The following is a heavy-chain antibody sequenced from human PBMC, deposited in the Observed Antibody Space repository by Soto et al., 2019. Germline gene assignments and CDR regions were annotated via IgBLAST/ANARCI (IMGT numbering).Heavy chain of an antibody. CDR3: AHRPYGDYPIDS. J-gene: IGHJ4*02. D-gene: IGHD4-17*01. Sequence: QITLKESGPTLVKPTQTLTLTCTFSGFSLNTSGVGVGWIRQPPGKALEWLALIYWDDDKRYSPSLKSRLTIXKXXSQNQGVLTMNNMTPVDTGTYYCAHRPYGDYPIDSWGQGTLVTVSS. CDR2: IYWDDDK. V-gene: IGHV2-5*02. CDR1: GFSLNTSGVG.